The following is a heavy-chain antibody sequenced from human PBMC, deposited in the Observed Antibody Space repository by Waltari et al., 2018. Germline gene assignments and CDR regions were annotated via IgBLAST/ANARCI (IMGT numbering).Heavy chain of an antibody. CDR3: ATYIGASIGTAAFDV. CDR1: GGSITNNRHY. Sequence: QLHLQESGPGLVKPSETLSLTCSVSGGSITNNRHYWGWIRQTPGKGLEWIATISYTGATYNNPSLKSRVTISGDTSKNQFSLKLTSVTVADTAVYYCATYIGASIGTAAFDVWGRGALVTVSS. D-gene: IGHD3-16*01. CDR2: ISYTGAT. J-gene: IGHJ3*01. V-gene: IGHV4-39*01.